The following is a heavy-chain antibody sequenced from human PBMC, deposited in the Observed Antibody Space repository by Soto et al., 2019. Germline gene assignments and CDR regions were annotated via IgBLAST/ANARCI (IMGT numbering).Heavy chain of an antibody. D-gene: IGHD1-1*01. CDR3: ARGPSPRRMRYERYCYYYMDV. CDR2: MNPNSGNT. J-gene: IGHJ6*03. Sequence: ASVKVSCKASGYTLTSYDINWVRQATGQGLEWMGWMNPNSGNTGYAQKFQGRVTMTRNTSISTAYMELSSLRSEDTAVYYCARGPSPRRMRYERYCYYYMDVWGKGTTVTVSS. V-gene: IGHV1-8*01. CDR1: GYTLTSYD.